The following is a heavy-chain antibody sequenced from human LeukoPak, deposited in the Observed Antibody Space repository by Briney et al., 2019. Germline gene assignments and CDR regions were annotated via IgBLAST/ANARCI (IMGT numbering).Heavy chain of an antibody. CDR1: GGSIRSSNW. J-gene: IGHJ4*02. V-gene: IGHV4-4*02. CDR3: AKGLIIAVTGWGPWELPPAGLDC. Sequence: SETLSLTCAVSGGSIRSSNWWSWVRQPPGKGLEWIGEIYHSGRTNYNPSLKSRLTISVDKSKNQFSLKLSSVTAADTAVYYCAKGLIIAVTGWGPWELPPAGLDCWGQGTLVTVSS. D-gene: IGHD6-19*01. CDR2: IYHSGRT.